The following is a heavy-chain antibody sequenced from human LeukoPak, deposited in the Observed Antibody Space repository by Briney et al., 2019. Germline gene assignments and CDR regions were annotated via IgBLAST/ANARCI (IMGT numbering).Heavy chain of an antibody. V-gene: IGHV7-4-1*02. D-gene: IGHD3-22*01. CDR1: GYTFTSYA. CDR2: INTNTGNP. J-gene: IGHJ3*02. Sequence: ASVKVSCKASGYTFTSYAMNWVRQAPGQGLEWMGWINTNTGNPTYAQGFTGRFVFSLDTSVSTAYLQISSLKAEDTAVYYCARVWMYYYDSSGYSYDAFDIWGQGTMVTVSS. CDR3: ARVWMYYYDSSGYSYDAFDI.